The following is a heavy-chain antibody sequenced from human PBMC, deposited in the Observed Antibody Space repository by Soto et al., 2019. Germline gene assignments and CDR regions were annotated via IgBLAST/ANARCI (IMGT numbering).Heavy chain of an antibody. CDR2: ISTSGGST. J-gene: IGHJ4*02. V-gene: IGHV3-23*01. Sequence: GGSLRLSCAASGFTFSNYAMTWVRQAPGKGLEWVSVISTSGGSTYYADSVKGRFTISRDNSKSTLFLQMNSLRAEDTAVYYCAKPRVARGQFDYWGQGTLVTVSS. CDR3: AKPRVARGQFDY. CDR1: GFTFSNYA. D-gene: IGHD3-10*01.